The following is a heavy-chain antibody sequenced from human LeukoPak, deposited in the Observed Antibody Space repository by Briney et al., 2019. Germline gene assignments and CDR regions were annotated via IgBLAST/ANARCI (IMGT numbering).Heavy chain of an antibody. J-gene: IGHJ4*02. V-gene: IGHV3-23*01. CDR3: AKDVVPDSGWDLDY. CDR1: GFTFSTFS. D-gene: IGHD6-19*01. Sequence: GGSLRLSCAASGFTFSTFSMTWVRQGPGKGLEWVSSIYPSGDSTFYADSVKGRFTISRDNSKNTLYLQMSSLRTEDTAIYYCAKDVVPDSGWDLDYWGQGTLVTVSS. CDR2: IYPSGDST.